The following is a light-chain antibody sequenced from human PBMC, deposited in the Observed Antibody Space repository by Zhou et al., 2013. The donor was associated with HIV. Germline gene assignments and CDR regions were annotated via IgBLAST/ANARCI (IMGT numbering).Light chain of an antibody. CDR2: AAS. Sequence: DIQMTQSPSSLSASVGDRVTLSCRASQAIRNDLVWYQQKAGKAPKRLIYAASSLQSGVPSRFSGSGSGTEFTLTISSLQPEDFATYYCLQHNSYPLTFGGGTKVEIK. J-gene: IGKJ4*01. V-gene: IGKV1-17*01. CDR1: QAIRND. CDR3: LQHNSYPLT.